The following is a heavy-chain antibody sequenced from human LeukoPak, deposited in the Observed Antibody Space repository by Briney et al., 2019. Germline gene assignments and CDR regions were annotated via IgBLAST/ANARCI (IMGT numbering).Heavy chain of an antibody. CDR3: ARGNRITIFGVVLREYYFDY. CDR2: INHSGST. V-gene: IGHV4-34*01. D-gene: IGHD3-3*01. J-gene: IGHJ4*02. CDR1: GGSFSGYY. Sequence: SETLSLICAVYGGSFSGYYWSWIRQPPGKGLEWIGEINHSGSTNYNPSLKSRVTISVDTSKNQFSLKLSSVTAADTAVYYCARGNRITIFGVVLREYYFDYWGQGTLVTVSS.